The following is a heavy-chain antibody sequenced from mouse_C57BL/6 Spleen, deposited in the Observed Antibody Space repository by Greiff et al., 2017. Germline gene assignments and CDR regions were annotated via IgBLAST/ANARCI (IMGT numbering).Heavy chain of an antibody. V-gene: IGHV5-17*01. Sequence: EVKLLEPGGGLVKPGGSLKLSCAASGFTFSDYWMHWVRQAPEQGLEWVAYISRGSSTTYYADTVKGRFTFSRDNTKNTLYLQMTSLRSEDTAMYYCARGTAVVARYFDVWGTGTTLTVSS. D-gene: IGHD1-1*01. J-gene: IGHJ1*03. CDR3: ARGTAVVARYFDV. CDR2: ISRGSSTT. CDR1: GFTFSDYW.